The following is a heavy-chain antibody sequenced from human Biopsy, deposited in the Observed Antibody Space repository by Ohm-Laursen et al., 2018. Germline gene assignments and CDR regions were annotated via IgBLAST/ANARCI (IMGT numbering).Heavy chain of an antibody. J-gene: IGHJ4*02. CDR2: VDIRGHA. CDR3: ARVKGEWPEYEFDK. D-gene: IGHD3-16*01. CDR1: GGSIDTQS. V-gene: IGHV4-4*07. Sequence: TLSLTCTVSGGSIDTQSWIRQPAGKGLEWIGRVDIRGHADYSSSLRSRVTMSADASKNQFSLTLTSVTAADTAVYFCARVKGEWPEYEFDKWGQGILVTVSS.